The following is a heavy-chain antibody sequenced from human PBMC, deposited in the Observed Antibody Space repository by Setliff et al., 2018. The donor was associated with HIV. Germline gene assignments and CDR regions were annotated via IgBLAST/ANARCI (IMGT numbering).Heavy chain of an antibody. CDR1: GDSISSAGYN. J-gene: IGHJ3*02. V-gene: IGHV4-31*03. CDR2: IYSSGSA. CDR3: ARATFSSSWYPFDGFDI. Sequence: SETLSLTCTVSGDSISSAGYNWNWIRQHPGKGLEWIGYIYSSGSAYYNPSLKSRVTISVDTSKNQFSLKLNSVTAADTAVYYCARATFSSSWYPFDGFDIWGQGTMVTV. D-gene: IGHD6-13*01.